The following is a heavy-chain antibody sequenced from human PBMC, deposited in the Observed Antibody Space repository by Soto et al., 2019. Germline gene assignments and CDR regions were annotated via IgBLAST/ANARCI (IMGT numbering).Heavy chain of an antibody. Sequence: SETLSLTCTVSGGSISSYYWSWIRQPPGKGLEWIGYIYYSGSTNYNPSLKSRVTISVDTSKNQFSLKLSSVTAADTAVYYCAREGLHYDFWSGNPDAFDIWGQGTMVTVSS. D-gene: IGHD3-3*01. CDR2: IYYSGST. J-gene: IGHJ3*02. CDR1: GGSISSYY. CDR3: AREGLHYDFWSGNPDAFDI. V-gene: IGHV4-59*01.